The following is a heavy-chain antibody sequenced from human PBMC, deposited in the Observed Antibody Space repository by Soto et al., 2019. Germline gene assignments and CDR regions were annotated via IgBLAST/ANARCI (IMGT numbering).Heavy chain of an antibody. J-gene: IGHJ6*02. V-gene: IGHV1-69*01. D-gene: IGHD1-1*01. Sequence: VSCKASGGTFSSYAISWVRQAPGQGLEWMGGIIPIFGTANYAQKFQGRVTITADESTSTAYMELSSLRSEDTAVYYCARDGELETLGRNYYYGMDVWGQGTTVTVSS. CDR2: IIPIFGTA. CDR1: GGTFSSYA. CDR3: ARDGELETLGRNYYYGMDV.